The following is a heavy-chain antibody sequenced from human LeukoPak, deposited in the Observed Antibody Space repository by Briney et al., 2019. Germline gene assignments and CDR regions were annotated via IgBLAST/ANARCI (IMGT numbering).Heavy chain of an antibody. Sequence: QPGGSLRLSCAASGFTFSSYWMSWVRQAPGKGLEWVANIKQDGSEKYYVDSVKGRFTISRDNAKNSLYLQMNSLRAEDTAVYYCATPVPHGSDPSLYYYMDVWGKGTTVTISS. CDR2: IKQDGSEK. J-gene: IGHJ6*03. V-gene: IGHV3-7*03. D-gene: IGHD3-10*01. CDR1: GFTFSSYW. CDR3: ATPVPHGSDPSLYYYMDV.